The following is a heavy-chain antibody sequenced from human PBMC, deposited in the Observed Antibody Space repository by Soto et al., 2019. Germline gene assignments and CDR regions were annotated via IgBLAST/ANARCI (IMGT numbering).Heavy chain of an antibody. Sequence: QVQLQQWGAGLLKPSETLSLTCAVYGGSFSGYYWSWIRQPPGKGLEWIGEINHSGSTNYNPSLKSRVTISVDTSKNQFSLKLSSVTAADTAVYYCARVYSSGWDVKTRGHFDYWGQGTLVTFSS. CDR2: INHSGST. CDR1: GGSFSGYY. D-gene: IGHD6-19*01. CDR3: ARVYSSGWDVKTRGHFDY. V-gene: IGHV4-34*01. J-gene: IGHJ4*02.